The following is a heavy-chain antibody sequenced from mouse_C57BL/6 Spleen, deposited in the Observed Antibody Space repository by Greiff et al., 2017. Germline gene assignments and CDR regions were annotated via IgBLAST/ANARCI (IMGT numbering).Heavy chain of an antibody. CDR1: GYAFSSSW. D-gene: IGHD4-1*01. Sequence: QVQLQQSGPELVKPGASVKISCKASGYAFSSSWMNWVKQRPGKGLEWIGRIYPGDGDTDYNGKFKGKATLTADKSSSTAYMQLSSLTSEDSAVYFCARTGREGTGTNYFDYWGQGTTLTVSS. CDR2: IYPGDGDT. V-gene: IGHV1-82*01. J-gene: IGHJ2*01. CDR3: ARTGREGTGTNYFDY.